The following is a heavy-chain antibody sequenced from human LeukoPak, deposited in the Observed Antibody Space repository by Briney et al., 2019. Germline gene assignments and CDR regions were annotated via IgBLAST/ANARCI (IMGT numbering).Heavy chain of an antibody. Sequence: ASVKVSCKASGYTFTGYYMHWVRQAPGQGLEWMGWINPNSGGTNYAQKFQGRVTMTRDTSTSTAYMELSRLRSDDTAVYYCAREAVPRYYDILTGYYNWFDPWGQGTLVTVSS. CDR1: GYTFTGYY. J-gene: IGHJ5*02. D-gene: IGHD3-9*01. CDR3: AREAVPRYYDILTGYYNWFDP. V-gene: IGHV1-2*02. CDR2: INPNSGGT.